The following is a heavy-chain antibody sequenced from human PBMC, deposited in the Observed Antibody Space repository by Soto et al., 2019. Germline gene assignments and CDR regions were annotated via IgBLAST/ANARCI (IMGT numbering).Heavy chain of an antibody. CDR1: GYTFTSYG. CDR2: ISAYNGNT. D-gene: IGHD6-19*01. V-gene: IGHV1-18*01. Sequence: QVQLVQSGAEVKKPGASVKVSCKASGYTFTSYGISWVRQAPGQGLGWMGWISAYNGNTKYAQKLQARVTMTTDTPTRTAYMELGSLRSDDTAVYYCARDLAVGLVDYWGQGSLVTVSS. J-gene: IGHJ4*02. CDR3: ARDLAVGLVDY.